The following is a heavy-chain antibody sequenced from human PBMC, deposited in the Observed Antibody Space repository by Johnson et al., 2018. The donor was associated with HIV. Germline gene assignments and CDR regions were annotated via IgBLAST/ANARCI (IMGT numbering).Heavy chain of an antibody. D-gene: IGHD6-13*01. Sequence: VQLVESGGGLVQPGGSLRLSCEASGIAVSSNYMSWVRQAPGKGLEWVSGISWNGGSTGYADSVKGRFTISRDNAKNSLYLQMNSLRAEDTALYYCARDGHSSSWNAFDIWGQGTMVTVSS. V-gene: IGHV3-20*04. CDR1: GIAVSSNY. CDR3: ARDGHSSSWNAFDI. J-gene: IGHJ3*02. CDR2: ISWNGGST.